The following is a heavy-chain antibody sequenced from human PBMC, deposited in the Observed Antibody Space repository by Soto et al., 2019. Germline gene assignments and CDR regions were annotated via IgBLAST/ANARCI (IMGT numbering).Heavy chain of an antibody. CDR2: IYYSGST. CDR3: ARVGPWVPYYYDSSPYTFENWFDP. D-gene: IGHD3-22*01. Sequence: ETLSLTCTVSGGSISSSSYYWGWIRQPPGKGLEWIGSIYYSGSTYYNPSLKSRVTLSIDMTNNHVSLILNSVTAADTAVYYCARVGPWVPYYYDSSPYTFENWFDPWGQGTLVTVSS. J-gene: IGHJ5*02. CDR1: GGSISSSSYY. V-gene: IGHV4-39*02.